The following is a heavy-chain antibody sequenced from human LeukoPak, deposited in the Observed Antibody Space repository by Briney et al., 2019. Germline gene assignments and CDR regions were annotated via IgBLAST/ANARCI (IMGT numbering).Heavy chain of an antibody. CDR3: AKDLGSVVTPPSLDS. CDR1: GFTFSSYA. D-gene: IGHD4-23*01. V-gene: IGHV3-23*01. Sequence: GGSLRLSCAASGFTFSSYAMSWVRQAPGKGLEWVSAISGSGGSTYYADSVKGRFTISRDNSKNALYLQMNSLRAEDTAVYYCAKDLGSVVTPPSLDSWGQGTLVTASS. J-gene: IGHJ4*02. CDR2: ISGSGGST.